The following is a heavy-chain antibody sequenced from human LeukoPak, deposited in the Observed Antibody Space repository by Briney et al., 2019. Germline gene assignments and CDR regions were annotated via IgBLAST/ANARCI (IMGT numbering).Heavy chain of an antibody. Sequence: ASVKVSCKASGYTFTDYYLHWVRQAPGQGLEWVGRIDPNRGATIYAQDFQGRITLTRDTSIRTAYMELSTLTCDDTAVYYCARDTPSTPHWELDYWGQGALVIVSS. V-gene: IGHV1-2*06. CDR2: IDPNRGAT. D-gene: IGHD1-26*01. CDR1: GYTFTDYY. J-gene: IGHJ4*02. CDR3: ARDTPSTPHWELDY.